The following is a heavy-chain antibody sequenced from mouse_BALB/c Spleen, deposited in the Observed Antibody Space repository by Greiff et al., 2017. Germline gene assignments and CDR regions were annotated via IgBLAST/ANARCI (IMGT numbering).Heavy chain of an antibody. V-gene: IGHV1S81*02. J-gene: IGHJ3*01. CDR2: INPSNGGT. D-gene: IGHD1-1*01. CDR1: GYTFTSYY. CDR3: TRYYYGSSYAWFAY. Sequence: QVQLQQSGAELVKPGASVKLSCKASGYTFTSYYMYWVKQRPGQGLEWIGEINPSNGGTNFNEKFKSKATLTVDKSSSTAYMQLSSLTSEDSAVYYCTRYYYGSSYAWFAYWGQGTLVTVSA.